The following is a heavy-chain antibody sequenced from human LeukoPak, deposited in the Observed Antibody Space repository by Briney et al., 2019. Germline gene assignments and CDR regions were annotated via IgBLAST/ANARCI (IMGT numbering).Heavy chain of an antibody. CDR2: ISGSGYYS. V-gene: IGHV3-23*01. D-gene: IGHD1-26*01. CDR1: EFTFDNYA. Sequence: PGGSLRLSCAASEFTFDNYAMSWVRQAPGKGLEWVSVISGSGYYSYYADSVKGRFTVSRDNSKTTLYLQMNSLRADDTAVYYCAKGGPTGSNYFVFWGQGTLVTVSS. CDR3: AKGGPTGSNYFVF. J-gene: IGHJ4*02.